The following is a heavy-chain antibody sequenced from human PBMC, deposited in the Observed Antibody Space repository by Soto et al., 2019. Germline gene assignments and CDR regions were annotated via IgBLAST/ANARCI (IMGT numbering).Heavy chain of an antibody. CDR2: ISAYNGNT. Sequence: ASVKVTCKESGYTFTSYGSSCVRQAHSQGLEWMGWISAYNGNTNYAQKLQGRVTMTTDTSTSTAYMELRSLRSDDTAVYDCARETFGGVTPDAFDSWGQGTMVTFSS. V-gene: IGHV1-18*01. D-gene: IGHD3-16*01. CDR3: ARETFGGVTPDAFDS. J-gene: IGHJ3*02. CDR1: GYTFTSYG.